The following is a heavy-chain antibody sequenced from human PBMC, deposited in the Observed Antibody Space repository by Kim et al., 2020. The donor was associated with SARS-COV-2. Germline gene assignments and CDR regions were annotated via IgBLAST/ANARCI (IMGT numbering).Heavy chain of an antibody. D-gene: IGHD3-10*01. V-gene: IGHV4-30-2*01. CDR3: ARGLTMVRGTDAFDI. CDR1: GGSISSGGYS. Sequence: SETLSLTCAVSGGSISSGGYSWSWIRQPPGKGLEWIGYIYHSGSTYYNPSLKSRVTISVDRSKNQFSLKLSSVTAADTAVYYCARGLTMVRGTDAFDIWGQGTMVTVSS. J-gene: IGHJ3*02. CDR2: IYHSGST.